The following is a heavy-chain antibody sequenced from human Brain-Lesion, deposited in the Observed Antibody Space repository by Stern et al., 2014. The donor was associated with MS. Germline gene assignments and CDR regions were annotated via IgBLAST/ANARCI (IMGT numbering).Heavy chain of an antibody. V-gene: IGHV5-51*01. D-gene: IGHD6-19*01. J-gene: IGHJ3*02. CDR2: IYTADSDT. Sequence: EVQLEESGAEVKKPGESLKISCKGSGYRVDNYWIGWVSQKHGKGLEWMGLIYTADSDTRYSPSLQGQVTISADKSISTVYLQWSSLKASDTAMYYCARTYSSGWYGGHAFDIWGQGTMVTVSS. CDR1: GYRVDNYW. CDR3: ARTYSSGWYGGHAFDI.